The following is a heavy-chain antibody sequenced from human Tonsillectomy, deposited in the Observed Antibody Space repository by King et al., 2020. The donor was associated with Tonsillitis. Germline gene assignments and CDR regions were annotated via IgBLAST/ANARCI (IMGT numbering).Heavy chain of an antibody. V-gene: IGHV3-23*04. CDR3: ATQVPAATEIDY. CDR2: MSGSGVST. D-gene: IGHD2-2*01. CDR1: GFTFSSYA. Sequence: DVQLVESGGGLVQPGGSLRLSCAASGFTFSSYAMSWVRQAPGKGLEWVSAMSGSGVSTYYADSVKGRFTISRDNSKNTLYLQMNSLRAEDTAVYYCATQVPAATEIDYWGQGTLVTVSS. J-gene: IGHJ4*02.